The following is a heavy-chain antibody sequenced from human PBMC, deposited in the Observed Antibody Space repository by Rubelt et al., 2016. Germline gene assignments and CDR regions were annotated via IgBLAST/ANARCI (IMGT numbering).Heavy chain of an antibody. J-gene: IGHJ4*02. D-gene: IGHD2-15*01. CDR2: ISAYNGDT. CDR3: PTTSLDCTRSNCYKD. CDR1: GYTFTTYG. Sequence: QVQLVQSGAEVKKPGASVKVSCKASGYTFTTYGISWVRQAPGQGLEWMGWISAYNGDTHYAQKIQGRVTMTIDTSTSTAYMDLRSLRSDDTAVYYCPTTSLDCTRSNCYKDWGQGTLVTVSS. V-gene: IGHV1-18*01.